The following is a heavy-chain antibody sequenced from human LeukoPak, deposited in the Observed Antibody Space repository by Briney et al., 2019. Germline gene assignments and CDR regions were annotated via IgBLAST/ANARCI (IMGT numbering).Heavy chain of an antibody. V-gene: IGHV4-39*01. CDR1: GGSISSSSYY. CDR2: IYYSGST. Sequence: SETRFLTCTVSGGSISSSSYYWGWIRQPPGKGLEWIGSIYYSGSTYYNPSLKSRVTISVDTSKNQFSLKLSSVTAADTAVYYCARGYHGSGSYYFDYWGQGTLVTVSS. CDR3: ARGYHGSGSYYFDY. D-gene: IGHD3-10*01. J-gene: IGHJ4*02.